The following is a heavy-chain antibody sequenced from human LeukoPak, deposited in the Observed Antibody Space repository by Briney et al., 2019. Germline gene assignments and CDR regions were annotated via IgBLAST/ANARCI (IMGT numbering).Heavy chain of an antibody. CDR3: ARDEYGSGSYLLSFDY. Sequence: GGSLRLSCAASGFTFSSYWMSWVRQAPGKGLEWVANIKQDGSEKYYVDSVKGRFTISRDNSKNTLYLQMNSLRAEDTAVYYCARDEYGSGSYLLSFDYWGQGTLVTVSS. CDR2: IKQDGSEK. V-gene: IGHV3-7*01. CDR1: GFTFSSYW. J-gene: IGHJ4*02. D-gene: IGHD3-10*01.